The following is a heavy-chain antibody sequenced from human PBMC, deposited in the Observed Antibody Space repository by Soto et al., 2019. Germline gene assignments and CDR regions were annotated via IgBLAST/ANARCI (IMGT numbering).Heavy chain of an antibody. V-gene: IGHV3-7*01. Sequence: GGSLRLSCAASGFTFSSYWMSWVRQAPGKGLEWVANIKQDGSEKYYVDSVKGRFTISRDNAKNSLYLQMNSLRAEDTAVYYCARSRYCSSTSCYRKNWFDPWGQGTLVTVSS. CDR3: ARSRYCSSTSCYRKNWFDP. J-gene: IGHJ5*02. CDR1: GFTFSSYW. D-gene: IGHD2-2*02. CDR2: IKQDGSEK.